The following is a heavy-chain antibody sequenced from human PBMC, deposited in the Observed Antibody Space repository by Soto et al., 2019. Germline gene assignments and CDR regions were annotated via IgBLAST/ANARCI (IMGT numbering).Heavy chain of an antibody. J-gene: IGHJ3*02. V-gene: IGHV1-69*02. Sequence: GASVKVSCKASGGTFSSYTISWVRQAPGQGLEWMGRIIPYHGITNYAQKLQGRVTMTTDTSTTTVYMELSSLRSDDTAVYYCARASSDGFDIWGQGTMVTVSS. CDR2: IIPYHGIT. CDR1: GGTFSSYT. CDR3: ARASSDGFDI.